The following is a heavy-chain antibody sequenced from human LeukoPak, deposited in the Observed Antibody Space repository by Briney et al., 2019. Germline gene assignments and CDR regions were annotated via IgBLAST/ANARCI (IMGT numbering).Heavy chain of an antibody. Sequence: ASVKVSCKASGYTFTVYYIHWVRQAPGQGPEWMGWVNPNSGGTNYAQKFQGRVTMTRDTSISTAYMELSRLRSDDTAVYYCARVSGNYFDYWGQGTLVTVSS. V-gene: IGHV1-2*02. CDR2: VNPNSGGT. CDR1: GYTFTVYY. D-gene: IGHD3-10*01. J-gene: IGHJ4*02. CDR3: ARVSGNYFDY.